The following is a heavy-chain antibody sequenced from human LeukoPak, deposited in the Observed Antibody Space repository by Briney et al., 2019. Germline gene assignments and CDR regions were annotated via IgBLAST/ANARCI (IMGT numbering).Heavy chain of an antibody. D-gene: IGHD3-9*01. Sequence: GASVKVSCKASGGTFSSYAISWVRQAPGQGLEWMGGIIPIFGTANYAHKFQGRVTITADKSTSTAYMELRSLRSDDTAVYYCARDFFSYDILTGYSPFDYWGQGTLVTVSS. CDR1: GGTFSSYA. CDR2: IIPIFGTA. V-gene: IGHV1-69*06. CDR3: ARDFFSYDILTGYSPFDY. J-gene: IGHJ4*02.